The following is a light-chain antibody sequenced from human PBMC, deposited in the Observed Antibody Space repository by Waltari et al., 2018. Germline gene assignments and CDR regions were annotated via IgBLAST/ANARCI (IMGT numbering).Light chain of an antibody. J-gene: IGLJ1*01. CDR1: NNKIGDYNH. Sequence: QSALTQPPPFSGPPGQPVPTSSTATNNKIGDYNHFAWYQHHPGKAPKLIIFDVTNRPSGVPDRFSASKSGNTASLTISGLQTEDEADYYCCSYVGSVYVFGIGTKVTVL. CDR3: CSYVGSVYV. CDR2: DVT. V-gene: IGLV2-11*01.